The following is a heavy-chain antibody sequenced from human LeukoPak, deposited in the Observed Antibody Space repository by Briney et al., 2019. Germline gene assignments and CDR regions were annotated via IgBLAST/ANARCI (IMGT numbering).Heavy chain of an antibody. J-gene: IGHJ3*01. CDR1: GFTFTSSA. V-gene: IGHV1-58*01. CDR2: IVVGSGNT. Sequence: SVKVSCKASGFTFTSSAVQWVRQAGGQRLEWIGWIVVGSGNTNYAQKFQERVTIIRDMSTSTVYMELSSLRSEDTAVYYCAAEGRPTVVTFRKGAVDLWGQGTMVTVSS. D-gene: IGHD4-23*01. CDR3: AAEGRPTVVTFRKGAVDL.